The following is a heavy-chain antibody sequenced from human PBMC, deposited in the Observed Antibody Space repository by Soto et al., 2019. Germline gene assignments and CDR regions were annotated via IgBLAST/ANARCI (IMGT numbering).Heavy chain of an antibody. J-gene: IGHJ4*02. D-gene: IGHD3-3*02. CDR2: ISSTGSTV. Sequence: GVSLRLSCAASGFTFSSYNMNWVRQAPGKGLQWVSYISSTGSTVYYADSVKGRFTISRDNAKNSLYLEMNSLRAEDTAVYYCARVAFLTVRDYWGQGTLVTVSS. V-gene: IGHV3-48*01. CDR3: ARVAFLTVRDY. CDR1: GFTFSSYN.